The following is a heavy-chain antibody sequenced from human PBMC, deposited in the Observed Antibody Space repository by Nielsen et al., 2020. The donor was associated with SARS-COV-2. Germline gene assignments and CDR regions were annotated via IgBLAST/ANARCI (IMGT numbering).Heavy chain of an antibody. D-gene: IGHD6-19*01. CDR3: TTDSGYVDY. J-gene: IGHJ4*02. Sequence: GESLKISCAASGFTFSNAWMSWVRQAPGKGLEGVGRIKSKTDGGTTDYAAPVKGRFTISRDDSKNTLYLQMNSLKTEDTAVYYCTTDSGYVDYWGQGTLVTVSS. V-gene: IGHV3-15*01. CDR2: IKSKTDGGTT. CDR1: GFTFSNAW.